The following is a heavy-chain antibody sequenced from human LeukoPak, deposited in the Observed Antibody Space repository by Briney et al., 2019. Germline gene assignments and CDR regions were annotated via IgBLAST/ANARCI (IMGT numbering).Heavy chain of an antibody. V-gene: IGHV1-69*05. Sequence: SVKVSCKASGGTFSSYAISWVRQAPGQGLEWMGGIIPIFGTANYAQKFQGRVTITTDESTSTAYMELSSLRSEDTAVYYCARGRTDGYNPYFDYWGQGTLVTVSS. D-gene: IGHD5-24*01. CDR1: GGTFSSYA. J-gene: IGHJ4*02. CDR2: IIPIFGTA. CDR3: ARGRTDGYNPYFDY.